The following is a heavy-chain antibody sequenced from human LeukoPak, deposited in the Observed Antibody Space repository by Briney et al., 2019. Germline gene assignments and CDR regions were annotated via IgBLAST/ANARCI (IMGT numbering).Heavy chain of an antibody. J-gene: IGHJ4*02. CDR1: GGSISSYY. CDR2: IYYSGST. V-gene: IGHV4-59*01. D-gene: IGHD1-1*01. Sequence: PSETLSHTCTVSGGSISSYYWSWIRQPPGKGLEWIGYIYYSGSTNYNPSLKSRVTISVDTSKNQFSLKLSSVTAADTAVHYCARVTLNSGSPVIDYWGQGTLVTVSS. CDR3: ARVTLNSGSPVIDY.